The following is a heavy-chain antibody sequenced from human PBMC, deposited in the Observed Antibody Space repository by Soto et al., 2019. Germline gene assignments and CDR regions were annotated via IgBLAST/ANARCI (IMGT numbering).Heavy chain of an antibody. Sequence: GGSLRVSCAAAGFPISSYGMHWVSQAPGKGLEWVAVISYDGSNKYYADSVKGRFTISRDNSKNTLYLQMNSLRAEDTAVYYCAKGPNDSSGYYCDYWGQGTLVTVSS. D-gene: IGHD3-22*01. CDR3: AKGPNDSSGYYCDY. J-gene: IGHJ4*02. CDR1: GFPISSYG. V-gene: IGHV3-30*18. CDR2: ISYDGSNK.